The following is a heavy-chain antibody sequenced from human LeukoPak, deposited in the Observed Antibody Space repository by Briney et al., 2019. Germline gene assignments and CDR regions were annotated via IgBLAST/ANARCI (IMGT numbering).Heavy chain of an antibody. CDR3: ARQALWFFDH. D-gene: IGHD2-21*01. Sequence: SETLSLTCTVSGGSISSDYWTWIRQPPGKRLEWIGYISYSGSTNYNPSLKSRVTISADTSKNQFSLKLSSVTAADTAVYYCARQALWFFDHWGQGTLVTVSS. J-gene: IGHJ4*02. CDR2: ISYSGST. CDR1: GGSISSDY. V-gene: IGHV4-59*08.